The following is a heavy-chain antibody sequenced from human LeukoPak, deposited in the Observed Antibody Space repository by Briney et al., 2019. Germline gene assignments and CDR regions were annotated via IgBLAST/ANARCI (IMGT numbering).Heavy chain of an antibody. J-gene: IGHJ4*02. CDR3: ARRNSSWSTLFDY. CDR2: INPNSGGT. CDR1: GYTFTGYY. D-gene: IGHD6-13*01. V-gene: IGHV1-2*06. Sequence: ASVKVSCKASGYTFTGYYMHWVRQAPGQGLEWMGRINPNSGGTNYAQKFQGRVTMTRDTSISTAYMELSRLRSDDTAVYYCARRNSSWSTLFDYWGQGTLVTVSS.